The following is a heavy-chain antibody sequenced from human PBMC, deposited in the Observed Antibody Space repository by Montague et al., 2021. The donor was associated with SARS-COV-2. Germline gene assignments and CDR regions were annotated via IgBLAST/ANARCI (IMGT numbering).Heavy chain of an antibody. CDR1: GDSFSTYY. V-gene: IGHV4-34*01. J-gene: IGHJ4*02. Sequence: SETLSLTCAVSGDSFSTYYWTWIRQPPGKGLEWIGEVNHSGSSRYNPSLKSRVTISVDTSKNQVSLNLRSVTAADTAVYFCVRGAKRDFSYPYVCSGYAMDYWGQGTTVTVSS. CDR2: VNHSGSS. D-gene: IGHD3-16*01. CDR3: VRGAKRDFSYPYVCSGYAMDY.